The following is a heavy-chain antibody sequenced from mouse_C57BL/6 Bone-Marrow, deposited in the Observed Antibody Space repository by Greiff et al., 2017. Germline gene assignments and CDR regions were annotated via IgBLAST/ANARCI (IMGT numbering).Heavy chain of an antibody. J-gene: IGHJ4*01. CDR2: MHPNGGSP. V-gene: IGHV1-64*01. CDR1: GYTFTNYW. CDR3: ARSYDCDDYTMDY. Sequence: VQLQQPGAELVKPGASVKLSCKASGYTFTNYWMHWVKQRPGQGLEWIGMMHPNGGSPDYNEKFKSEATLSVDKSSRTAYMELSSLTSKDSAIYYCARSYDCDDYTMDYWGQGTSVTVSS. D-gene: IGHD2-4*01.